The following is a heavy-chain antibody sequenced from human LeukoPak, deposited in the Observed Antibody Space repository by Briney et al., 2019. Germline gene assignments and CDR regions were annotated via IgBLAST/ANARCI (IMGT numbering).Heavy chain of an antibody. V-gene: IGHV3-23*01. J-gene: IGHJ4*02. CDR3: AKDRELLWFGELLPFDY. D-gene: IGHD3-10*01. CDR2: ISGSGGST. CDR1: GFTFSSYA. Sequence: GGSLRLSCAASGFTFSSYAMSWVRQAPGKGLEWVSAISGSGGSTYYADSVKGRFTISRDNSKNTLYLQMNSLRAEDTAVYYCAKDRELLWFGELLPFDYWGQGALVTASS.